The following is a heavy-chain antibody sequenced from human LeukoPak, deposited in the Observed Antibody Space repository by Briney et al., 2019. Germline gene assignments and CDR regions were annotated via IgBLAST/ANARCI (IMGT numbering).Heavy chain of an antibody. Sequence: GGSLRLSCAASGFTFSSYGMHWVRQAPGKGLEWVAAIWYDGSNKYYADSVKGRFTISRDNSKNTLYLQMNSLRAEDTAVYYCARGQGTSGSNWFDPWGQGTLVTVSS. CDR1: GFTFSSYG. CDR3: ARGQGTSGSNWFDP. D-gene: IGHD2-2*01. V-gene: IGHV3-33*01. CDR2: IWYDGSNK. J-gene: IGHJ5*02.